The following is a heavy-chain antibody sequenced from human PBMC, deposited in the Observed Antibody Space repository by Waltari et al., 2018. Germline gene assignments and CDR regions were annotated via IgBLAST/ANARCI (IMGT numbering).Heavy chain of an antibody. CDR2: IYTHGST. CDR3: ARDRTVPEEYGMDV. Sequence: QVQLQPSGPGLVKPSETLSLTCTVSGGPMGSYYWSWIRQPAGKGLEWIGRIYTHGSTNYNPSLSSRLTLSVDTSKRQFSLKLSSVTAADTAVYYCARDRTVPEEYGMDVWGQGTTVTVSS. D-gene: IGHD2-2*01. V-gene: IGHV4-4*07. CDR1: GGPMGSYY. J-gene: IGHJ6*02.